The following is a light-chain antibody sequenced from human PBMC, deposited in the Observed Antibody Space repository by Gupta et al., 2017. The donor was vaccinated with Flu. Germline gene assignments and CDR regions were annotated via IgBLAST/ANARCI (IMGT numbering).Light chain of an antibody. V-gene: IGLV3-9*01. CDR2: RDS. Sequence: SYELTQPLSVSVALGQTARITWGGNNIGSEKVHWYQQKPGQAPALVIYRDSNRPAGIPERFSGSNSGNTATLTISRAQAGDEADYYCQVWDSSTADWVFGGGTKLTVL. J-gene: IGLJ3*02. CDR1: NIGSEK. CDR3: QVWDSSTADWV.